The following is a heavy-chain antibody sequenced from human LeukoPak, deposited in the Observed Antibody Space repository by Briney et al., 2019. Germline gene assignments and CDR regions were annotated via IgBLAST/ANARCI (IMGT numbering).Heavy chain of an antibody. CDR3: AKDLGSSGWYFDY. D-gene: IGHD6-19*01. Sequence: GASPRLSCAASGFTFSSYAMSWVRQAPGKGLEWVSAISGSGGSTYYADSVKGRFTISRDNSKNTLYLQMNSLRAEDTAVYYCAKDLGSSGWYFDYWGQGTLVTVSS. V-gene: IGHV3-23*01. CDR2: ISGSGGST. J-gene: IGHJ4*02. CDR1: GFTFSSYA.